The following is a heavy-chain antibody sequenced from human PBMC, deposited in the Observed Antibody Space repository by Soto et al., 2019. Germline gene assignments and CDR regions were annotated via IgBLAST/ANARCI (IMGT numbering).Heavy chain of an antibody. J-gene: IGHJ5*02. D-gene: IGHD3-22*01. CDR3: ARGYYYDSSGPHGFDP. Sequence: ASVKVSCKASGYTFTSYYMHCVRQAPGQGLEWMGIINPSGGSTSYAQKFQGRVTMTRDTSTSTVYMELSSLRSEDTAVYYCARGYYYDSSGPHGFDPWGQGTLVTVSS. V-gene: IGHV1-46*01. CDR1: GYTFTSYY. CDR2: INPSGGST.